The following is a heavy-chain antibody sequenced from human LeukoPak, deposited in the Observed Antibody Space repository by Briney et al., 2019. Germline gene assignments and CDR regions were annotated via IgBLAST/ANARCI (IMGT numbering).Heavy chain of an antibody. J-gene: IGHJ6*03. CDR2: ISSSRSYK. Sequence: GGSLRLSCAASGFTFSSYSMNWVRQAPGKGLEWVSSISSSRSYKYYADSEKGRFTISRDNAKSSLYLQMNSLRAEDTAVYYCARVGLRGYSYGYYMDVWGKGTTVTVSS. V-gene: IGHV3-21*06. CDR1: GFTFSSYS. CDR3: ARVGLRGYSYGYYMDV. D-gene: IGHD5-18*01.